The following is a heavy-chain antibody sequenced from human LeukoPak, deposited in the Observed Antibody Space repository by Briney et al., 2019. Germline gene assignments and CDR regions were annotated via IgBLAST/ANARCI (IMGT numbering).Heavy chain of an antibody. CDR1: GLTVSTNY. J-gene: IGHJ6*02. CDR3: ARHFGVISKGVYYYYYGLDV. Sequence: GGSLRLSCAVSGLTVSTNYMSWVRQVSGKGLEWISVIYSGGSTYYADSVKGRFTISRDDSKNTLYLQMSSLRAEDTAVYYCARHFGVISKGVYYYYYGLDVWGQGTTVTVSS. V-gene: IGHV3-66*04. CDR2: IYSGGST. D-gene: IGHD3-3*01.